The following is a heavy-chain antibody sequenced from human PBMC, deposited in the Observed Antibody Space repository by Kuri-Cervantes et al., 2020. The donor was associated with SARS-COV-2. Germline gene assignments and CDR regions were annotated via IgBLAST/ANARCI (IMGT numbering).Heavy chain of an antibody. CDR1: GFILRDYV. D-gene: IGHD6-13*01. Sequence: GESLKISCAASGFILRDYVMSWVRQAPGKGLEWVSSISSSSSYIYYADSVKGRFTISRDNAKNSLYLQMNSLRAEDTAVYYCVRDHPGYVGLYRLDVWGQGTTVTVSS. CDR3: VRDHPGYVGLYRLDV. J-gene: IGHJ6*02. CDR2: ISSSSSYI. V-gene: IGHV3-21*01.